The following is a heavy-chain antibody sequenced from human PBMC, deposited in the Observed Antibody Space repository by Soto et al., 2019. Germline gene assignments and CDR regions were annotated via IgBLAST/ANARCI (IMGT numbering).Heavy chain of an antibody. CDR3: ARLGGLSYYYYYGMDV. J-gene: IGHJ6*02. CDR2: IDPSDSYT. D-gene: IGHD3-10*01. CDR1: GYSFTSYW. Sequence: PGESLKISCKGSGYSFTSYWIGWVRQMPGKGLEWMGRIDPSDSYTNYSPSFQGHVTISADKSISTAYLQWSSLKASDTAMYYCARLGGLSYYYYYGMDVWGQGTTVTVSS. V-gene: IGHV5-10-1*01.